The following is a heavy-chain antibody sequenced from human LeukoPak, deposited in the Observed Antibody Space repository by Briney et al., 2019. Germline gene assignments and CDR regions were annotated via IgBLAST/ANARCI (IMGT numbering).Heavy chain of an antibody. Sequence: GGSLRLSCVASGFTFYDYGMFWVRQTPGKGLEWVSAISWNSGIIAYADSVKGRFTIFRDNAKNSLYLQMNSLRAEDTAVYYCPTYSSLNAREFQYWGQGTLVTVSS. J-gene: IGHJ1*01. D-gene: IGHD3-22*01. CDR2: ISWNSGII. V-gene: IGHV3-9*01. CDR1: GFTFYDYG. CDR3: PTYSSLNAREFQY.